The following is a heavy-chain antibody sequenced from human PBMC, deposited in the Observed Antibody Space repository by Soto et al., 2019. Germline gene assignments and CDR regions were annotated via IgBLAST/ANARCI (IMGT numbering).Heavy chain of an antibody. CDR2: IYYSGST. Sequence: PSETLSLTCTVSGSSISSGGYYWSWIRQHPGKGLEWIGYIYYSGSTYYNPSLKSRVTISVDTSKNQFSLKLSSVTAADTAVYYCARESFYYDSSGYYSRFDYWGQGTLVTVSS. D-gene: IGHD3-22*01. CDR1: GSSISSGGYY. V-gene: IGHV4-31*03. J-gene: IGHJ4*02. CDR3: ARESFYYDSSGYYSRFDY.